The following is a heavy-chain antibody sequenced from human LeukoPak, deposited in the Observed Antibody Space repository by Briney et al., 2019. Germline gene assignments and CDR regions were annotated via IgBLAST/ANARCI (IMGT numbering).Heavy chain of an antibody. CDR3: AIMAAAGTVDY. CDR1: GYSFTSYW. D-gene: IGHD6-13*01. V-gene: IGHV5-51*01. CDR2: IYPGDSDT. Sequence: GESLKISCKGSGYSFTSYWVGWVRQMPGKGLEWMGIIYPGDSDTRYSPSFQGQVTISADKSISTAYLQSSSLEASDTAMYYCAIMAAAGTVDYWGQGTLVTVSS. J-gene: IGHJ4*02.